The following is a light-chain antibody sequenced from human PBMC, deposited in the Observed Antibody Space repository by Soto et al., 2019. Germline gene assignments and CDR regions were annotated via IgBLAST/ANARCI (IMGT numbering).Light chain of an antibody. CDR1: QTISSW. CDR2: KTS. Sequence: QITQSASALSGTVGDRVTITCRASQTISSWLAWYQQKPGKAPKLLIYKTSTLKSGVPSRFSGSGSGTEFTLTISSLQPDDFATYYCQHYNSYSEAFCQGTKVDIK. CDR3: QHYNSYSEA. V-gene: IGKV1-5*03. J-gene: IGKJ1*01.